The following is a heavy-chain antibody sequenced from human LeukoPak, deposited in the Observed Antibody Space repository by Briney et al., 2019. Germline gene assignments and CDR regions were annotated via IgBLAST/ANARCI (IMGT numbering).Heavy chain of an antibody. CDR2: IKGDGSEK. V-gene: IGHV3-7*01. CDR3: ARDPVSHYDVLTGYEGFDP. CDR1: GFTFENNW. J-gene: IGHJ5*02. D-gene: IGHD3-9*01. Sequence: GGSLRLSCAAPGFTFENNWMTWVRQAPGKGLEWVASIKGDGSEKYYVDSVEGRFTVSRDNAKNSLSLQMNSLRAEDTAVYYCARDPVSHYDVLTGYEGFDPWGQGTLVIVSS.